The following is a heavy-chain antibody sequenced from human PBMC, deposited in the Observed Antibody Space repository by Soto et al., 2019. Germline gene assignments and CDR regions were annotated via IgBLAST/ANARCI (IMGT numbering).Heavy chain of an antibody. CDR2: ISPYTGNT. J-gene: IGHJ6*02. CDR1: GYIFVNYG. CDR3: VMVDNYVTPTPQDV. V-gene: IGHV1-18*01. D-gene: IGHD3-16*01. Sequence: QVQLVQAGDEVKKPGASVKVSCKASGYIFVNYGIAWVRQTPGQGLEWMGWISPYTGNTHSATKVQGRLTMTTDTSTSTAYMDLGSLTSDDTAVYYCVMVDNYVTPTPQDVWGQGTTVTVSS.